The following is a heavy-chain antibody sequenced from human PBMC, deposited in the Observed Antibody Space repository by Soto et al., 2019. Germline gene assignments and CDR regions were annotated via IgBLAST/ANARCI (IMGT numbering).Heavy chain of an antibody. CDR1: GGSISSGSYY. CDR2: IYYSGST. V-gene: IGHV4-39*07. CDR3: AGDRAVTGSSWNYYYGLDF. J-gene: IGHJ6*02. Sequence: SETLCLTCTVSGGSISSGSYYWGWIRQPPGKGLEWIGSIYYSGSTYYNPSLKSRVTISVDTSKNQFSLKLISVTAADTAVYYCAGDRAVTGSSWNYYYGLDFWGQGTTVTVSS. D-gene: IGHD6-13*01.